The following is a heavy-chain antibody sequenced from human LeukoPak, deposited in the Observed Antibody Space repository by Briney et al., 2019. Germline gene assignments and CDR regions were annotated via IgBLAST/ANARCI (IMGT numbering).Heavy chain of an antibody. Sequence: GSLRLSCAASGFTFSSYAMSWVRQAPGKGLEWVAVISNDATKKYYADSVKGRSTISRDNSENTLYLQMNSLRAEDTAVYYCAKDMNTVTTTFDYWGQGTLVTVSS. V-gene: IGHV3-30*18. CDR2: ISNDATKK. CDR3: AKDMNTVTTTFDY. D-gene: IGHD4-17*01. J-gene: IGHJ4*02. CDR1: GFTFSSYA.